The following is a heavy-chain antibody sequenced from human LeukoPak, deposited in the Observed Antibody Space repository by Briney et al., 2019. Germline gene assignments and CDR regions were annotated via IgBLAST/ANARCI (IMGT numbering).Heavy chain of an antibody. V-gene: IGHV1-18*01. CDR1: GYTFISYG. CDR3: ARDNWIAVADDAFDI. Sequence: ASVKVSCKASGYTFISYGISWVRQAPGQGLEWMGWISAYNRNTNYAQNLQGRVTVTTDTSTSTSYMELRSLRSDDTAVYYCARDNWIAVADDAFDIWGQGTMVTVSS. D-gene: IGHD6-19*01. J-gene: IGHJ3*02. CDR2: ISAYNRNT.